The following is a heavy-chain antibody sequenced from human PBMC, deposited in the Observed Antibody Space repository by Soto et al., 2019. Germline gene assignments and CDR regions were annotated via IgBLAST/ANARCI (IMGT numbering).Heavy chain of an antibody. CDR1: GLTFSSYW. CDR2: INPDGSTT. V-gene: IGHV3-74*01. CDR3: ARVPTTVTTPGMDV. Sequence: EVQLVESGGGLVQPGGSLRLSCAASGLTFSSYWMHWVRQAPGEGLMWVSRINPDGSTTSYADSVKGRFTISRDNAKNTLYLQMNSLRVEDTAVYYCARVPTTVTTPGMDVWGQGTTVTVSS. J-gene: IGHJ6*02. D-gene: IGHD4-4*01.